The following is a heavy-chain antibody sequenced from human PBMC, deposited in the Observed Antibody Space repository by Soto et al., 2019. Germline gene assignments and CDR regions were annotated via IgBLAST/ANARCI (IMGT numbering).Heavy chain of an antibody. CDR1: GFSVSNYH. CDR2: ITVGDVT. CDR3: AGGRDYSKGGDH. Sequence: EVQLVDFGGGLVQPGGSLRLSCAASGFSVSNYHMNWVRQAPGKGPEWVSIITVGDVTYYADSVKGRFTISRDISRNTVYLQMNSLRGDDTAVYYCAGGRDYSKGGDHWGQGTLVIVSS. V-gene: IGHV3-66*01. D-gene: IGHD4-4*01. J-gene: IGHJ4*02.